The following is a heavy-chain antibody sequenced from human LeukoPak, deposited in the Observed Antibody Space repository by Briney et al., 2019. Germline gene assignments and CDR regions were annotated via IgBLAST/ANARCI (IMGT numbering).Heavy chain of an antibody. Sequence: ASVKVSCEASGYTFTSYYMHWVRQTPGQGLEWMRIVNPSGGSTSYAQKFQGIVTMTRDTSTSTVYMELSSLRSEDTAVYYCARDNGATAMGGLGDYWGQGTLVTVSS. V-gene: IGHV1-46*01. CDR3: ARDNGATAMGGLGDY. J-gene: IGHJ4*02. D-gene: IGHD5-18*01. CDR2: VNPSGGST. CDR1: GYTFTSYY.